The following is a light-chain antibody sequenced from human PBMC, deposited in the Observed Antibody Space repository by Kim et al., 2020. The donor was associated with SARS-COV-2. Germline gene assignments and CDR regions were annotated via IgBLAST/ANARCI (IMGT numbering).Light chain of an antibody. J-gene: IGKJ2*01. V-gene: IGKV1-39*01. Sequence: DIQMTQSPPSLPASVGDRVTITCRASQSILTYLKWYQQKPGKAPKLLIYGASNLPSGVPSRFSGSGSGTDFTLTISTLQPVDFETYYSHQVYRTFGQGTKREF. CDR3: HQVYRT. CDR2: GAS. CDR1: QSILTY.